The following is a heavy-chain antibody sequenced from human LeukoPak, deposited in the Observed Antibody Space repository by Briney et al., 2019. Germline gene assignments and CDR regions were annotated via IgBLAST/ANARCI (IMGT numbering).Heavy chain of an antibody. D-gene: IGHD3-9*01. V-gene: IGHV4-34*01. J-gene: IGHJ4*02. Sequence: SETLSLTCAVHGGSFNGYYWSWIRQPPGKGLEWIGEINDSRSTKYNPSLKSRVIISVDTSKNQFSLKLNSMTAADTAVYYCARGPPVVYDVLTGYYRFDYWGQGTLVTVSS. CDR3: ARGPPVVYDVLTGYYRFDY. CDR2: INDSRST. CDR1: GGSFNGYY.